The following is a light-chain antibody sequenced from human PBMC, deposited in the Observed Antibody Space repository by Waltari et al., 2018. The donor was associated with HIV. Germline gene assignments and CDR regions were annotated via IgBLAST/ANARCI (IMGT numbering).Light chain of an antibody. Sequence: EIVLTQSPATLSLSPGERVTLSCRASQNINNYLAWYQQKPGQPPRLLMSYASNRATGIPAKFSGSGSGTDFALSISSLEPEDFAVYCCQQRSDWPITFGQGTRLEIK. CDR2: YAS. CDR1: QNINNY. V-gene: IGKV3-11*01. CDR3: QQRSDWPIT. J-gene: IGKJ5*01.